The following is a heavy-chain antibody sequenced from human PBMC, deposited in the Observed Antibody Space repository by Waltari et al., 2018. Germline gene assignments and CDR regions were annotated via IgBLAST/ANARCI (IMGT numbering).Heavy chain of an antibody. J-gene: IGHJ4*02. V-gene: IGHV4-39*07. CDR2: FLFNGTP. D-gene: IGHD3-9*01. Sequence: QLQLQESGPGLVKPSETLSLACTVSGDYITNTNYHWAWTRQPPGKGLQWIATFLFNGTPSPNPAVKSRGLISVETSKNQFSLRVTSVTVADTAVYFCARRVGDVLTGWPEFFDYWGQGNMVIVSP. CDR3: ARRVGDVLTGWPEFFDY. CDR1: GDYITNTNYH.